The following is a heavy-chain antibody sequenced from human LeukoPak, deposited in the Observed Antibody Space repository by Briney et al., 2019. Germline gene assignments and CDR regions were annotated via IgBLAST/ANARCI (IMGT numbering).Heavy chain of an antibody. V-gene: IGHV1-18*01. CDR3: ARSIHYYDSSGYCFDY. J-gene: IGHJ4*02. Sequence: ASVKVSCKASGYTFTSYAMNWVRQAPGQGLEWMGWISAYNGNTNYAQKLQGRVTMTTDTSTSTAYMELRSLRSDDTAVYYCARSIHYYDSSGYCFDYWGQGTLVTVSS. CDR1: GYTFTSYA. D-gene: IGHD3-22*01. CDR2: ISAYNGNT.